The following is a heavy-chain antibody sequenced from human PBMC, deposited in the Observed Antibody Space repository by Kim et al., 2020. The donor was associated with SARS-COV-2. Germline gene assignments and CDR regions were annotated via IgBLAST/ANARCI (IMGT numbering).Heavy chain of an antibody. CDR3: VNDSGSWYYFDY. D-gene: IGHD6-13*01. V-gene: IGHV3-64D*09. J-gene: IGHJ4*02. Sequence: YCADSVKSGFTISRDKSKNMVYLQMSSLGGEDTAVYYCVNDSGSWYYFDYWGQGTLVTVSS.